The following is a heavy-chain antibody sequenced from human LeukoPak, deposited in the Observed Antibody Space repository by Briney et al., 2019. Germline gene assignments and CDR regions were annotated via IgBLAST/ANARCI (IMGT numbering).Heavy chain of an antibody. CDR2: INPSGGSA. D-gene: IGHD2-15*01. Sequence: GASVKVSCKASGYTFTSYYMHWVRQAPGQGLEWMGIINPSGGSASYAQKFQGRVTMTRDTSTSTVYMELSSLRSEDTAVYYCASSLSKLPSDYWGQGTLVTVSS. CDR3: ASSLSKLPSDY. V-gene: IGHV1-46*03. J-gene: IGHJ4*02. CDR1: GYTFTSYY.